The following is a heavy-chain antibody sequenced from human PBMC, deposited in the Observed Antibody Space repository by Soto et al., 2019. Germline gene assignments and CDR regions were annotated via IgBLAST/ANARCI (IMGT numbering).Heavy chain of an antibody. D-gene: IGHD3-22*01. V-gene: IGHV3-48*03. J-gene: IGHJ6*02. CDR2: ISSCGSNI. CDR3: ARDPDYYHSSGYYLCYYYYYGMDV. Sequence: GGCLRLSCAACGFTFRSYEMNSVRQARGKGLEWVSCISSCGSNIYYADSVKGRFTSSRDNAKNSLYLQMNSLRAEDTAVYYCARDPDYYHSSGYYLCYYYYYGMDVWGQGTTVTVSS. CDR1: GFTFRSYE.